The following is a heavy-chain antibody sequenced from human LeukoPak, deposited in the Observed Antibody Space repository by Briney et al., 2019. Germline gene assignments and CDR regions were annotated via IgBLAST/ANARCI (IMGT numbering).Heavy chain of an antibody. V-gene: IGHV3-23*01. J-gene: IGHJ4*02. CDR3: ASQGTGYHSV. CDR1: GFTFSTYP. D-gene: IGHD3/OR15-3a*01. Sequence: PGASLRLSCAASGFTFSTYPMSWVRQTPGKGLECVSSISENGAGTYYADSAKGRFTISRDNSRNTMYLQMHSLRVGDTAVYYCASQGTGYHSVWGQGTLVTVSS. CDR2: ISENGAGT.